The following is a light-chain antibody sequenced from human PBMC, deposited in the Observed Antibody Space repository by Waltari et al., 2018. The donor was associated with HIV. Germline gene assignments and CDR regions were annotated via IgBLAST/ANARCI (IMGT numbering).Light chain of an antibody. CDR3: LQYYTIPRT. CDR1: QSVLYSSNNNNY. CDR2: WAS. V-gene: IGKV4-1*01. Sequence: DIVMTQSTDSLAVSLGERATINCKSSQSVLYSSNNNNYLAWFQQKPGQPPKLLIYWASTRESGVPDRFSGSGSGTDFTLTISSLQAEDVAVYYCLQYYTIPRTFGQGTTVEIK. J-gene: IGKJ1*01.